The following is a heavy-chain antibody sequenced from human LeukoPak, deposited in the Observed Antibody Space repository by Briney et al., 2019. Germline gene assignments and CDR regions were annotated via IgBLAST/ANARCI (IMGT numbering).Heavy chain of an antibody. CDR1: GYTLTELS. CDR3: ATDGRSGSYWPFDY. J-gene: IGHJ4*02. CDR2: FDPEDGET. D-gene: IGHD1-26*01. Sequence: GASVKVSCKVSGYTLTELSMHWVRQAPGKGLEWMGGFDPEDGETIYAQKSQGRVTMTEDTSTDTAYMELSSLRSEDTAVYYCATDGRSGSYWPFDYWGQGTLVTVSS. V-gene: IGHV1-24*01.